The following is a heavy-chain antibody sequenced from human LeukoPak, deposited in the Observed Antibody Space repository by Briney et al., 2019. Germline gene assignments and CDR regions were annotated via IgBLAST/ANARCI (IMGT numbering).Heavy chain of an antibody. D-gene: IGHD6-13*01. V-gene: IGHV1-24*01. J-gene: IGHJ6*02. CDR3: ATGYLVTAGLMDV. Sequence: GASVKVSCKVSGDTLTAVSMFWVRQTPGKGLEWMGSFDPEDGKTVHAKKFQGSVTMTEDTSTDTAYMELSSLRSEDTAVYYCATGYLVTAGLMDVWGQGTTVTVSS. CDR2: FDPEDGKT. CDR1: GDTLTAVS.